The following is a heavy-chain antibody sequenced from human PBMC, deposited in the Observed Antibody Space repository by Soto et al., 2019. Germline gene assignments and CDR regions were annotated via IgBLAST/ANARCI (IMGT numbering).Heavy chain of an antibody. CDR1: GGTFSSYA. CDR3: ASAVPRRGGYCSGGSCYSSDYFDY. CDR2: IIPIFGTA. V-gene: IGHV1-69*13. D-gene: IGHD2-15*01. J-gene: IGHJ4*02. Sequence: SVKVSCKASGGTFSSYAISWVRQVPGQGLEWMGGIIPIFGTANYAQKFQGRVTITADESTSTAYMELSSLRSEDTAVYYCASAVPRRGGYCSGGSCYSSDYFDYWGQGTLVTVSS.